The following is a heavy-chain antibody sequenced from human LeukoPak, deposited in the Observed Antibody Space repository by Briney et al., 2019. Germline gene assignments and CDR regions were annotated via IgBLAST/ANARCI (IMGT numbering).Heavy chain of an antibody. CDR3: ARGPYSGSYF. D-gene: IGHD1-26*01. J-gene: IGHJ4*02. V-gene: IGHV3-30-3*01. CDR1: GFTFSSYA. CDR2: ISYDGSNK. Sequence: GRSLRLSCAASGFTFSSYAMHWVRQAPGKGLEWVAVISYDGSNKYYADSVKGRFTISRDNSKNTLYLQMNSLRAEDTAVYYCARGPYSGSYFWGQGTLVTVSS.